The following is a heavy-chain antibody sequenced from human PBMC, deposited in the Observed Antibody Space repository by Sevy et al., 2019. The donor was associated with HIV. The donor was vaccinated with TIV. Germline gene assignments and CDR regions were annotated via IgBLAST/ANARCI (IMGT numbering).Heavy chain of an antibody. CDR3: ARVGATTGDVDY. CDR2: IYYSGST. CDR1: GGSISSSSYY. J-gene: IGHJ4*02. V-gene: IGHV4-39*01. Sequence: SETLSLTCTVSGGSISSSSYYWGWIRQPPGKGLEWIGSIYYSGSTYYNPSLKSQVTISVDTSKNQFSLNLGSVTAADTAVYYCARVGATTGDVDYWGQGTLVTVSS. D-gene: IGHD1-26*01.